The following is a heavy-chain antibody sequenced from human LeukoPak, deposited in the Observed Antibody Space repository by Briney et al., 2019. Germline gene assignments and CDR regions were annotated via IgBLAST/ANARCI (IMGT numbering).Heavy chain of an antibody. Sequence: SETLSLTCTVSGYSISSGYYWGWIRQPPGQGLEWIGSIYHSGSTYYNPSLKSRVTISVDTSKNQFSLKLSSVTAADTAVYYCARLAYPDAFDIWGQGTMVTVSS. CDR3: ARLAYPDAFDI. D-gene: IGHD3-16*01. V-gene: IGHV4-38-2*02. CDR1: GYSISSGYY. CDR2: IYHSGST. J-gene: IGHJ3*02.